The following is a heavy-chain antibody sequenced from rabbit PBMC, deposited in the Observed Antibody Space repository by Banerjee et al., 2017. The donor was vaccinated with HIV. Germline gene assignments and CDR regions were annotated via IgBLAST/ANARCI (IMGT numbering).Heavy chain of an antibody. CDR3: ARDGYYILGYAGNAYGRGFFNL. CDR2: IYPDYGST. J-gene: IGHJ4*01. V-gene: IGHV1S47*01. CDR1: GIDFNSYG. Sequence: QEQLVESGGGLVTLGGSLKLSCKASGIDFNSYGISWVRQAPGKGLEWIAYIYPDYGSTDYASWVNGRFTISLDNAQNTVFLQMTSLTDADTATYFCARDGYYILGYAGNAYGRGFFNLWGPGTLV. D-gene: IGHD6-1*01.